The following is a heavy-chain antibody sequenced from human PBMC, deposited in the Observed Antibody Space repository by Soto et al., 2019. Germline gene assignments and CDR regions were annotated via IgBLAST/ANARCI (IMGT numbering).Heavy chain of an antibody. V-gene: IGHV3-21*06. J-gene: IGHJ4*02. Sequence: GGSLRLACAACRVTVSRYSMNWVRQAPGKGLEWVSSISSTTNYIYYGDSMKGRFTISRDNAKNSLYLEMNSLRAEDTAVYYCARESEDLTSNFDYWGQGTLVTVSS. CDR3: ARESEDLTSNFDY. CDR2: ISSTTNYI. CDR1: RVTVSRYS.